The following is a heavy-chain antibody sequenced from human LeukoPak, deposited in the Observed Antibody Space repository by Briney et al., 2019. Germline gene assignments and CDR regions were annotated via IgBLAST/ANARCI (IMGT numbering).Heavy chain of an antibody. CDR2: IRYDGSNK. V-gene: IGHV3-30*02. CDR1: GFTFSRYG. CDR3: ARDGLAVTTFEYFFDY. J-gene: IGHJ4*02. Sequence: GGSLRLSCAASGFTFSRYGMHWVRQAPGQGLEWVAFIRYDGSNKYYTDSVKGRFTISRDNSKNTLYLQMNSLRVEDTAVYYCARDGLAVTTFEYFFDYWGQGTLVTVS. D-gene: IGHD4-11*01.